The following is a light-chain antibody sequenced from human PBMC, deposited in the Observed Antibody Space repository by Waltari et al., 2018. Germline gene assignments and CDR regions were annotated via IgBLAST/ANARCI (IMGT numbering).Light chain of an antibody. CDR3: QQYYLRRK. CDR1: QSILYNSNDKNN. CDR2: WAS. V-gene: IGKV4-1*01. J-gene: IGKJ1*01. Sequence: IVMTQSLDSLAVSLGARATINCKSSQSILYNSNDKNNLAWYQQRRGQPSRLLIYWASTRESGLSDRISGSESEADVTLTISSRQAENWAVYCCQQYYLRRKCDQGTTVEIK.